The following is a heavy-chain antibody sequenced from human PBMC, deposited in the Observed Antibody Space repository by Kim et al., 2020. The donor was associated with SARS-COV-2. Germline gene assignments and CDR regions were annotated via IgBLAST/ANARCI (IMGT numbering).Heavy chain of an antibody. CDR3: ARAQSMDYFDY. V-gene: IGHV4-59*01. Sequence: SETLSLTCTVSGGSISSYYWSWIRQPPGKGLEWIGYIYYSGSTNYNPSLKSRVTISVDTSKNQFSLKLSSVTAADTAVYYCARAQSMDYFDYWGQGTLVTVSS. D-gene: IGHD3-10*01. CDR1: GGSISSYY. CDR2: IYYSGST. J-gene: IGHJ4*02.